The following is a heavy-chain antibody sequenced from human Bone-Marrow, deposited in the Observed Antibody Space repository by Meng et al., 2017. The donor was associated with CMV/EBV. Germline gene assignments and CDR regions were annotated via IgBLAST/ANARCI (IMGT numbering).Heavy chain of an antibody. CDR3: AKGPSQVPVGGMDV. CDR2: IRYDGSNK. J-gene: IGHJ6*02. D-gene: IGHD2-2*01. V-gene: IGHV3-30*02. CDR1: GFTFSSYG. Sequence: GESLKISCAASGFTFSSYGMHWVRQAPGKGLEWVAFIRYDGSNKYYADSVKGRFTISRDNSNNTLYLQMNSLRAEDTAVYYCAKGPSQVPVGGMDVWGQGTTVTVSS.